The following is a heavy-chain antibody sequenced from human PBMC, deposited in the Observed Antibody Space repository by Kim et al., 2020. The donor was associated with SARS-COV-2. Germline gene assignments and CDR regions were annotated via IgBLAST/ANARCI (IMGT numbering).Heavy chain of an antibody. J-gene: IGHJ4*01. CDR2: ISYDGSNK. Sequence: GGSLRLSCAASGFTFSSYGMHWVRQAPGKGLEWVAVISYDGSNKYYADSVKGRFTISRDNSKNTLYLQMNSLRAEDTAVYYCAKDWEYVLLWFGHFDYWG. V-gene: IGHV3-30*18. CDR1: GFTFSSYG. D-gene: IGHD3-10*01. CDR3: AKDWEYVLLWFGHFDY.